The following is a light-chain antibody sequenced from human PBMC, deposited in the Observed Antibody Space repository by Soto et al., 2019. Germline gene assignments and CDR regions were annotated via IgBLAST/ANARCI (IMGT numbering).Light chain of an antibody. CDR3: QKYNSAPLT. J-gene: IGKJ4*01. Sequence: DIQMTQSPSSLPASLGDRVTITCRASQGIGVYLDWFQQKPGNVPRLLIYAASTLQSGVPSRFSGSGSGTDFTLTISSLQPEDVATYYCQKYNSAPLTFGGGTKVDIK. V-gene: IGKV1-27*01. CDR1: QGIGVY. CDR2: AAS.